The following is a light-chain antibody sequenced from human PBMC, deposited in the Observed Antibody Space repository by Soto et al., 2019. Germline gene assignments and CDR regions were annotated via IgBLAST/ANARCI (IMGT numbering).Light chain of an antibody. CDR2: EVS. CDR1: SSDVGGYNY. Sequence: QSVLTHPASVSGSPGQSITISCTGTSSDVGGYNYVSWYQQHPGKAPKLMIYEVSERPSGVPDRFSGSKSSNTASLTFSGLKAEDEADYYCSSYAGSNTFVFGTGTKVTVL. CDR3: SSYAGSNTFV. J-gene: IGLJ1*01. V-gene: IGLV2-8*01.